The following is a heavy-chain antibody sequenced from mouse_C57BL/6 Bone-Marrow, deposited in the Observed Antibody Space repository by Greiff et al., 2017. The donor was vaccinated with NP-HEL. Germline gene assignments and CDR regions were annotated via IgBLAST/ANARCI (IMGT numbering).Heavy chain of an antibody. CDR3: ARLWLRDAMDY. CDR1: GYTFTSYW. CDR2: INPSNGGT. D-gene: IGHD2-2*01. J-gene: IGHJ4*01. Sequence: QVQLQQPGTELVKPGASVKLSCKASGYTFTSYWMHWVKQRPGQGLEWIGNINPSNGGTNYNEKFKSKATLTVDQSYSTAYMQLSSLTSEDSAVYYCARLWLRDAMDYWGQGTSVTVSS. V-gene: IGHV1-53*01.